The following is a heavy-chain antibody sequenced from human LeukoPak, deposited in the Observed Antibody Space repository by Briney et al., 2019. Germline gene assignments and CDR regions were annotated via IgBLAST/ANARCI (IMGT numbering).Heavy chain of an antibody. V-gene: IGHV4-59*08. CDR1: GGSISSYY. J-gene: IGHJ4*02. CDR2: IYYSGST. D-gene: IGHD3-22*01. CDR3: ARRSYYYDSSGYSFDY. Sequence: SETLSLTCTVSGGSISSYYWSWIRQPPGKGLEWIGYIYYSGSTNYNPSLKSRVTISVDTSKNQFSLKLSSVTAADTAVYYCARRSYYYDSSGYSFDYWGQGTLVTVSS.